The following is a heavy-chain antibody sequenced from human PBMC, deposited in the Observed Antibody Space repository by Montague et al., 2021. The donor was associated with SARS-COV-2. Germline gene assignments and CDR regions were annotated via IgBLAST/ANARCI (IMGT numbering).Heavy chain of an antibody. V-gene: IGHV4-4*07. CDR1: GGSISSYY. Sequence: ETRSLTCTVAGGSISSYYWGWIRQPAGKGLEWIGRIYTGGSTXXXPSXXXRVTMSVDTSKNQFSLKLSSVTAADTAVYYCAREGGLTIFGVGLNYYYYMDVWGKGTTVTVSS. J-gene: IGHJ6*03. CDR2: IYTGGST. D-gene: IGHD3-3*01. CDR3: AREGGLTIFGVGLNYYYYMDV.